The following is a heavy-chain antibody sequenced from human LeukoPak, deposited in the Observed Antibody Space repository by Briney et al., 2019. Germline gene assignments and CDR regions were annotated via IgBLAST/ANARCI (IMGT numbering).Heavy chain of an antibody. D-gene: IGHD3-16*01. Sequence: SGGSLRLSCAASGFTFSSYSMNWVRQAPGKGLEWVSSITSSSSYIYYSDSVKGRFTISRDNAKNSLYLQMNSQRAGNTAVYYCARDRGTLTFDYWGQGTLVTVSS. CDR1: GFTFSSYS. CDR2: ITSSSSYI. V-gene: IGHV3-21*01. CDR3: ARDRGTLTFDY. J-gene: IGHJ4*02.